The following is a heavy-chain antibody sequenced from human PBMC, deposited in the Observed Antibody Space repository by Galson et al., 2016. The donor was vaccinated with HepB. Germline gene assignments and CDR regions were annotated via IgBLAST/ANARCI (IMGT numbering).Heavy chain of an antibody. CDR1: GGSITSYY. D-gene: IGHD3-22*01. V-gene: IGHV4-59*01. J-gene: IGHJ3*01. CDR2: IYYSGST. CDR3: ARGPPYYYASSGPDAFDF. Sequence: SETLSLTCTVSGGSITSYYWSWIRQPPGKGLEWIGYIYYSGSTSHNPSLKSRVTTSIDTPKNQFSLKLNSVTAADTAVYYCARGPPYYYASSGPDAFDFWGQGTMVTVSS.